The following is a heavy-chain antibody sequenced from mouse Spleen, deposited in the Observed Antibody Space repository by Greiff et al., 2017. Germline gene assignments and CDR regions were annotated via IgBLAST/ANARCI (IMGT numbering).Heavy chain of an antibody. J-gene: IGHJ2*01. V-gene: IGHV1-9*01. CDR3: ARWSLYGNYVYFDY. Sequence: VQLQQSGAELMKPGASVKISCKATGYTFSSYWIEWVKQRPGHGLEWIGEILPGSGSTNYNEKFKGKATFTADTSSNTAYMQLSSLTSEDSAVYYCARWSLYGNYVYFDYWGQGTTLTVSS. CDR1: GYTFSSYW. D-gene: IGHD2-1*01. CDR2: ILPGSGST.